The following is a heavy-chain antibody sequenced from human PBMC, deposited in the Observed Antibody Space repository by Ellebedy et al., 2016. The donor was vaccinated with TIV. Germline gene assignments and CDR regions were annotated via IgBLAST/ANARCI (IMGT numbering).Heavy chain of an antibody. Sequence: GESLKISXAASGFTFSSYAMSWVRQAPGKGLEWVSTIRGDYGSTYYADSVKGRFSISRDRSMNTLYLQMNSLRADDTAIYYCVKGASLWVTDAFHMWGRGTMVTVSS. CDR3: VKGASLWVTDAFHM. V-gene: IGHV3-23*01. CDR1: GFTFSSYA. J-gene: IGHJ3*02. D-gene: IGHD2-21*01. CDR2: IRGDYGST.